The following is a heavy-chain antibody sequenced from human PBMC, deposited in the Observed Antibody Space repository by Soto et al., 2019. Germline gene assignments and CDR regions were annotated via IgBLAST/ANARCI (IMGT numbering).Heavy chain of an antibody. J-gene: IGHJ6*03. D-gene: IGHD4-17*01. CDR2: ISAYNGNT. CDR3: ARDASYGDYYYYYMDV. Sequence: GASVKVSWKTSGYANTRYGGSWVRQAPGQGLEWMGWISAYNGNTNYAQKLQGRVTMTTDTSTSTAYMELRSLRSDDTAVYYCARDASYGDYYYYYMDVWGKGTTVTVSS. CDR1: GYANTRYG. V-gene: IGHV1-18*01.